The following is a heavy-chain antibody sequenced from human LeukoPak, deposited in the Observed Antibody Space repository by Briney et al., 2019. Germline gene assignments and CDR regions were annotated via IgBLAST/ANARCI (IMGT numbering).Heavy chain of an antibody. V-gene: IGHV3-23*01. CDR1: GFTFSSYA. J-gene: IGHJ4*02. Sequence: GGSLRLSCAASGFTFSSYAMSWVRQAPGKGLEWVSAISGSGGSTYYADSVKGRFTISRDNSKNTLYLQMNSLRAEDTAVYYCARSHREGNGYKPADYWGQGTLVTVSS. CDR3: ARSHREGNGYKPADY. CDR2: ISGSGGST. D-gene: IGHD5-24*01.